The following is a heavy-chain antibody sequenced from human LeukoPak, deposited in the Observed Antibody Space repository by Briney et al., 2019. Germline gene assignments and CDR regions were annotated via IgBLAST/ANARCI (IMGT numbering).Heavy chain of an antibody. Sequence: SETLSLTCAVSGYSISSGYYRGWIRQPPGKGLEWIGSIYQSGSTYYNPSLKSRVTISVETSKNQFSLKVSSVTAADTAMYYCARHGAGTIGLKVYALNYMDVWGKGTTVTVSS. V-gene: IGHV4-38-2*01. CDR1: GYSISSGYY. CDR2: IYQSGST. D-gene: IGHD2-8*01. J-gene: IGHJ6*03. CDR3: ARHGAGTIGLKVYALNYMDV.